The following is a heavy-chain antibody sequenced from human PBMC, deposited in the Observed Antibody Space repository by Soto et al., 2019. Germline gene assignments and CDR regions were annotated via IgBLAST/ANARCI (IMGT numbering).Heavy chain of an antibody. V-gene: IGHV4-30-2*01. Sequence: QLQLQESGSGLVKPSQTLSLTCAVSGGSISSGGYSWSWIRQPPGKGLEWIGYIYHSGSTYYNPSLKSRVTISVDRSKNQFSLKLSSVTAADTAVYYCARGQAYCGGDCPYYFDYWGQGTLVTVSS. CDR1: GGSISSGGYS. D-gene: IGHD2-21*02. CDR3: ARGQAYCGGDCPYYFDY. J-gene: IGHJ4*02. CDR2: IYHSGST.